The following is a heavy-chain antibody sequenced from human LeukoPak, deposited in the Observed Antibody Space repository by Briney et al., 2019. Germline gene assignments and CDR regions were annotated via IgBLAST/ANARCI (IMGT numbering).Heavy chain of an antibody. CDR1: GGSISSGGYS. CDR3: ARVQQLVREFDY. V-gene: IGHV4-30-2*01. CDR2: IYHSGST. J-gene: IGHJ4*02. D-gene: IGHD6-13*01. Sequence: PSETLSLTCAVSGGSISSGGYSWSWIRQPPGKGLEWIGYIYHSGSTYYNPSLKSRVTISVDRSKNQFSLKLSFVTAADTAVYYCARVQQLVREFDYWGQGTLVTVSS.